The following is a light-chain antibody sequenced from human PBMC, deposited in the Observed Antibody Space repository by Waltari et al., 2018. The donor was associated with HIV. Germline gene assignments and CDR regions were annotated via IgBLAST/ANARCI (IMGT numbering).Light chain of an antibody. CDR2: DAS. Sequence: EIVMTQSPATLSVSPGERATLSCRASQSVSSNLAWYQQIPGLAPRLLIYDASTRATGSPARFSGSGSGTEFTLTISSLQSKDFAIYYCQHYNDWPITFGQGTRREIK. J-gene: IGKJ5*01. V-gene: IGKV3-15*01. CDR1: QSVSSN. CDR3: QHYNDWPIT.